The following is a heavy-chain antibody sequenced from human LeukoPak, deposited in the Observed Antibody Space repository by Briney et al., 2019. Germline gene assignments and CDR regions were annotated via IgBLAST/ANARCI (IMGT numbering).Heavy chain of an antibody. CDR2: IYYSGST. D-gene: IGHD3-10*01. V-gene: IGHV4-59*01. CDR3: ARAAGGSWFDP. J-gene: IGHJ5*02. CDR1: GGSISSYY. Sequence: KPSETLSLTCTVSGGSISSYYWSWIRQPPGKGLEWIGYIYYSGSTNYNPSLKSRVTISVDTSKNQFSLKLSSVTAADTAVYYCARAAGGSWFDPWGQGTLVTVSS.